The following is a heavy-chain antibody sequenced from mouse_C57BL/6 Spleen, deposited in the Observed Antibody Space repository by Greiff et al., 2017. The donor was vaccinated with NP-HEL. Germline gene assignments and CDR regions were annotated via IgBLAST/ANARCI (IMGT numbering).Heavy chain of an antibody. V-gene: IGHV5-4*03. CDR1: GFTFSSYA. CDR3: ARLYYGSSYWYFDV. J-gene: IGHJ1*03. Sequence: VMLVESGGGLVKPGGSLKLSCAASGFTFSSYAMSWVRQTPEKRLEWVATISDGGSYTYYPDNVKGRFTISRDNAKNNLYLQMSHLKSEDTAMYYCARLYYGSSYWYFDVWGTGTTVTVSS. CDR2: ISDGGSYT. D-gene: IGHD1-1*01.